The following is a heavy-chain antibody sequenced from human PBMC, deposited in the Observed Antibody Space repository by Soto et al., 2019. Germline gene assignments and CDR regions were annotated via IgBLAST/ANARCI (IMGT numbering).Heavy chain of an antibody. CDR1: GYTFTSYD. Sequence: ASVKVSCKASGYTFTSYDINWVRQATGQGLEWMGWMNPNSGNTGYAQKFQGRVTMTRNASISTAYMELSSLRSEDTAVYYCAASRNGYYDFWSGYYHYYYYGMDVWGQGTTVTAP. CDR3: AASRNGYYDFWSGYYHYYYYGMDV. J-gene: IGHJ6*02. D-gene: IGHD3-3*01. CDR2: MNPNSGNT. V-gene: IGHV1-8*01.